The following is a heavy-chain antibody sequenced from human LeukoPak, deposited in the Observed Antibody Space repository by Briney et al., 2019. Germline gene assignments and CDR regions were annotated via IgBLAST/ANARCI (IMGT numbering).Heavy chain of an antibody. V-gene: IGHV5-51*01. J-gene: IGHJ1*01. CDR3: ATYAGSYSKYFQH. CDR1: EYSFTNYW. CDR2: IYPGDSDT. Sequence: GESLKISCKGSEYSFTNYWIGWVRQMPGKGLEWMGIIYPGDSDTRYSPSFQGQVTTSADKSISTAYLQWSSLKASDTAMYFCATYAGSYSKYFQHWGQGTLVTVSS. D-gene: IGHD3-10*01.